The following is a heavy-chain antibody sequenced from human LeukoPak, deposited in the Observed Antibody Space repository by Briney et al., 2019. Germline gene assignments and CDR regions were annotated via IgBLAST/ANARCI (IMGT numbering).Heavy chain of an antibody. J-gene: IGHJ4*02. V-gene: IGHV3-21*01. Sequence: GGSLRLSCAASGFTFSSYSMNWVRQAPGKGLEWVSSISSSSSYIYYADSVKGRFTISRDNAKNSLYLQMNSLRAEDTAVYYCARDKWSGYYYDSSDYLFDYWGQGTLVTVSS. CDR2: ISSSSSYI. CDR3: ARDKWSGYYYDSSDYLFDY. CDR1: GFTFSSYS. D-gene: IGHD3-22*01.